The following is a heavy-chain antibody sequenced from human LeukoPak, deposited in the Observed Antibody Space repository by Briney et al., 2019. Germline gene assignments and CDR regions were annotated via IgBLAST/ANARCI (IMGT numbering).Heavy chain of an antibody. CDR3: ARANIAVAARSLLDY. V-gene: IGHV3-33*08. CDR2: IWYDGSNK. Sequence: PGGSLRLSCAASGFTFSSYAMHWVRQAPGKGLEWVAVIWYDGSNKYYADSVKGRFTISRDNSKNTLYLQMNSLRAEDTAVYYCARANIAVAARSLLDYWGQGTLVTVSS. CDR1: GFTFSSYA. J-gene: IGHJ4*02. D-gene: IGHD6-19*01.